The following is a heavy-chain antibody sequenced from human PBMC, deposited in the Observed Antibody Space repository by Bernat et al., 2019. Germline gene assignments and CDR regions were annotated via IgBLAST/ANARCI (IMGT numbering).Heavy chain of an antibody. CDR2: ISYDGSNK. CDR3: ATRPAAFDF. CDR1: GFTFSSYA. Sequence: QVQLVESGGGVVQPGRSLRLSCAASGFTFSSYAMHWVRQAPGKGLEWVAVISYDGSNKYYADSVKGRFTISRDNSKNTLYLQMNSLRAEDTAVYYCATRPAAFDFWGQGTLVTVSS. V-gene: IGHV3-30*03. J-gene: IGHJ3*01.